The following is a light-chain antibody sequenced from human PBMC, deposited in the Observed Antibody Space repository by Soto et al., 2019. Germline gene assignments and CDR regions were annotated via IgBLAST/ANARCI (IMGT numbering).Light chain of an antibody. CDR3: QEYNTVPAT. J-gene: IGKJ5*01. CDR2: SAS. V-gene: IGKV1-27*01. Sequence: DIQMTQSPPSLSASVGDRVTITCRASQGIGNSLAWYQQKPGTVPKLLIYSASTLQSGVPSRFSGSGSGTDFTLTISSLQPEDVAAYYCQEYNTVPATFSQGTRLEIK. CDR1: QGIGNS.